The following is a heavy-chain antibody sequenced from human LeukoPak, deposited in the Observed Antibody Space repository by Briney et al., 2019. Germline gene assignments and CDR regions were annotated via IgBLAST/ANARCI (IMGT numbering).Heavy chain of an antibody. J-gene: IGHJ5*02. Sequence: GGSLRLSCAASGFTFDDYAMHWVRQAPGKGLEWVSAISGSGGSTYYADSVRGRFTISRDNAKNSLYLQMNSLRAEDTAVYSCARGADGVSSNSRGWFDLWGQGTLVTVSS. CDR2: ISGSGGST. CDR1: GFTFDDYA. D-gene: IGHD2-15*01. CDR3: ARGADGVSSNSRGWFDL. V-gene: IGHV3-23*01.